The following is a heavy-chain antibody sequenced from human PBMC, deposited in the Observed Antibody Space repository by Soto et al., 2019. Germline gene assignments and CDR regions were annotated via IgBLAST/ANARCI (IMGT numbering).Heavy chain of an antibody. CDR3: AKGGDYAYYYMDV. CDR1: GFTFSSYA. CDR2: ISGSGGST. J-gene: IGHJ6*03. V-gene: IGHV3-23*01. Sequence: LRLSCAASGFTFSSYAMSWVRQAPGKGLEWVSAISGSGGSTYYADSVKGRFTISRDNSKNTLYLQMNSLRAEDTAVYYCAKGGDYAYYYMDVWGKGTTVTVSS.